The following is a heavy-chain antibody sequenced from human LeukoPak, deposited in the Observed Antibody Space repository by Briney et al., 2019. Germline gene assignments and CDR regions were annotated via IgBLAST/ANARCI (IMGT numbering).Heavy chain of an antibody. J-gene: IGHJ5*02. V-gene: IGHV4-30-4*07. CDR1: GGSISSGGYS. CDR2: IYYSGST. CDR3: ARAYCSSTSCYALDWFDP. Sequence: PSETLSLTCAVSGGSISSGGYSWSWIRQPPGKGLEWIGYIYYSGSTYYNPSLKSRLTISVDTSNNQFSLKLSSVTAADTAVYYCARAYCSSTSCYALDWFDPWGQGTLVTVSS. D-gene: IGHD2-2*01.